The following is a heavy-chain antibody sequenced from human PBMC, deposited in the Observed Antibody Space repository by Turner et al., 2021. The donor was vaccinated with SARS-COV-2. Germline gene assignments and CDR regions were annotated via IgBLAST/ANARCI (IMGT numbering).Heavy chain of an antibody. CDR2: IYNSGNT. CDR3: ARSSTSSNRFDY. V-gene: IGHV4-31*03. CDR1: GGSISSGGYY. J-gene: IGHJ4*02. Sequence: QVQLQESGPGLLKPSQTLSLTCTFSGGSISSGGYYWSWIRQHPGKGLEWIGYIYNSGNTYYTPSLKSRVTISVDSSKNQFSLKLSSVTAADTAVYFCARSSTSSNRFDYWGQGTLVTVSS. D-gene: IGHD6-13*01.